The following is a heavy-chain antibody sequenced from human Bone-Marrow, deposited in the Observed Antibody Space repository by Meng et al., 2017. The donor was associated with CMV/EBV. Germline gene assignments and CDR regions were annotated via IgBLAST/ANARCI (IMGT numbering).Heavy chain of an antibody. Sequence: GGSLRLSCAASGFTFSSYWMHWVRQAPGKGLVWVSRINSDGSSTSYADSVKGRFTISRDNAKNTLYLQMNSLRAEDTAVYYCAREFDLYSSPAAPDYWGQGTLVTVSS. V-gene: IGHV3-74*01. D-gene: IGHD6-13*01. CDR2: INSDGSST. CDR1: GFTFSSYW. CDR3: AREFDLYSSPAAPDY. J-gene: IGHJ4*02.